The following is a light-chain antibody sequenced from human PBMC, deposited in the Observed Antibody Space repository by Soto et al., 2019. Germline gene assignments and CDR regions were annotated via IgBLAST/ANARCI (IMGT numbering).Light chain of an antibody. CDR2: DAS. V-gene: IGKV3-11*01. CDR1: QSVSSY. J-gene: IGKJ1*01. Sequence: EIVLTQSPATLSLSPGERATLSCRASQSVSSYLAWYQQKPGQAPRLLIYDASNRATGIPARFSGSGSGTDFTLTISSLETEHFAVYYCQQRSNWRTFGQGTKVEIK. CDR3: QQRSNWRT.